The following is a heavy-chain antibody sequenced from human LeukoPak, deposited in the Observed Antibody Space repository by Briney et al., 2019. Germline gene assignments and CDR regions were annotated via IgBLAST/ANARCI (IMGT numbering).Heavy chain of an antibody. D-gene: IGHD2-15*01. CDR2: ISGSGGST. Sequence: GGSLRLSCAASGFTFSSYAMSWVRQAPGKGLEWVPAISGSGGSTYYADSVKGRFTISRDNSKNTLYLQMNSLRAEDTAVYYCAKEACSGGSCYGTVLPGDYWGQGTLVTVSS. CDR3: AKEACSGGSCYGTVLPGDY. J-gene: IGHJ4*02. V-gene: IGHV3-23*01. CDR1: GFTFSSYA.